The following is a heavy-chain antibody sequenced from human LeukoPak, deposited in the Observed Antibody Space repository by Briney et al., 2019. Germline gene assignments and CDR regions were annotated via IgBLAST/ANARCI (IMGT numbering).Heavy chain of an antibody. D-gene: IGHD2-2*01. CDR3: ARERRYCNSTSCFWFDP. J-gene: IGHJ5*02. CDR1: GGSFSGYY. Sequence: PSETLSLTCAVYGGSFSGYYWSWIRQPPGKGLEWIGEIYHSGSTNYNPSLKSRVTISVDTAKNQFSLKLSSVTAADPAVYYCARERRYCNSTSCFWFDPWGQGTLVTVSS. V-gene: IGHV4-34*01. CDR2: IYHSGST.